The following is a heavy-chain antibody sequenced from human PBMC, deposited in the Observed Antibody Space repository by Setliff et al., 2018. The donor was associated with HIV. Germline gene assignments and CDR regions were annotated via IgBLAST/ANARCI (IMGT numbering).Heavy chain of an antibody. J-gene: IGHJ4*02. Sequence: GGSLRLSCAASGFTFNNYAMSWVRQAPGKGLEWVSDISGSGGRTYYADSVKGRFTVSRDNSNNSLYLQMNSLTAEDTAVYYCARDVSWRVRTYIDYWGQGALVTVSS. D-gene: IGHD3-3*01. CDR1: GFTFNNYA. CDR3: ARDVSWRVRTYIDY. V-gene: IGHV3-23*01. CDR2: ISGSGGRT.